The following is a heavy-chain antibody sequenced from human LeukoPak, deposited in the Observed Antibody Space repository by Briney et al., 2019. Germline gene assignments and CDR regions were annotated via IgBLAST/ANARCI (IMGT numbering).Heavy chain of an antibody. CDR2: IYYSGST. V-gene: IGHV4-59*01. CDR3: ARGPNWFDP. CDR1: GGSISSYY. Sequence: SETLSLTCTVSGGSISSYYWSWIRQPPGKGLEWIGYIYYSGSTNYNPSLKSRVTISVDTSKNQFSLKLSSVTAADTAVYYCARGPNWFDPWGQGTLVTVSS. J-gene: IGHJ5*02.